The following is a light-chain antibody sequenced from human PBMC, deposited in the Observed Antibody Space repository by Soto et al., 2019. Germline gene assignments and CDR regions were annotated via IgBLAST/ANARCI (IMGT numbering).Light chain of an antibody. Sequence: EIVLTQSPATLSLSPGDRATLSCRASQSVSSDLAWYQQKPGQAPRLLIFDASNRATGIPARFSGSGSGTDFTLTISSLEPEEFAVYYCQQRSNGLTFGGGTKVEIK. CDR2: DAS. J-gene: IGKJ4*01. V-gene: IGKV3-11*01. CDR1: QSVSSD. CDR3: QQRSNGLT.